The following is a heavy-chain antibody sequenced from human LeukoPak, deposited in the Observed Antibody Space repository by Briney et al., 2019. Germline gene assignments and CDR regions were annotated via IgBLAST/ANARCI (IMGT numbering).Heavy chain of an antibody. Sequence: SETLSLTCAVSGDSISSGTYYWGWIRQSLGKGLEWIGPIYYTESTYYNPSLKSRVTISVDTSKNQFSLKLSSVTAADTAVYYCARQFLLYYFDFWGQGTLVTVSS. D-gene: IGHD2/OR15-2a*01. CDR2: IYYTEST. V-gene: IGHV4-39*01. CDR1: GDSISSGTYY. J-gene: IGHJ4*02. CDR3: ARQFLLYYFDF.